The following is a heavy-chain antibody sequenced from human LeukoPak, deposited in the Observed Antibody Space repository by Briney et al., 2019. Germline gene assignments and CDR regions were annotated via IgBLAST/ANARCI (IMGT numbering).Heavy chain of an antibody. D-gene: IGHD1-26*01. CDR1: GYTFTSYA. V-gene: IGHV1-3*01. Sequence: AASVKVSCKASGYTFTSYAMHWVRQAPGQRLEWMGWINAGNGNTKYSQKFQGRVTITRDTSASTAYMELSSLRSEDTAVYYCARGQSFRLNYFDYWGQGTLVTVSS. CDR3: ARGQSFRLNYFDY. J-gene: IGHJ4*02. CDR2: INAGNGNT.